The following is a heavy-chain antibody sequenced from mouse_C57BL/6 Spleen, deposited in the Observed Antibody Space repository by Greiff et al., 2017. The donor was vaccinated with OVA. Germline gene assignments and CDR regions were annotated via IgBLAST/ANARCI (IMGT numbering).Heavy chain of an antibody. Sequence: EVQLQQSGPELVKPGDSVKISCKASGYSFTGYFMNWVMQSHGKSLEWIGRINPYNGDTFYNQKFKGKATLTVDKSSSTAHMELRSLTSEDSAVYYCARLDYYGISVYFDYWGQGTTLTVSS. CDR3: ARLDYYGISVYFDY. CDR1: GYSFTGYF. V-gene: IGHV1-20*01. CDR2: INPYNGDT. D-gene: IGHD1-1*01. J-gene: IGHJ2*01.